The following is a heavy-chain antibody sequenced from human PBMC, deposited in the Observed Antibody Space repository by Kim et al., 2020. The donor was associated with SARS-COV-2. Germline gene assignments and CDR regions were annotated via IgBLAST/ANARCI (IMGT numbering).Heavy chain of an antibody. D-gene: IGHD6-19*01. V-gene: IGHV4-39*01. CDR1: GGSISSSSYY. J-gene: IGHJ5*02. CDR2: IYYSGST. Sequence: SETLSLTCTVSGGSISSSSYYWGWIRQPPGKGLEWIGSIYYSGSTYYNPSLKSRVTISVDTSKNQFSLKLSSVTAADTAVYYCARHGWYSSLEGFDPWGQGTLVTVSS. CDR3: ARHGWYSSLEGFDP.